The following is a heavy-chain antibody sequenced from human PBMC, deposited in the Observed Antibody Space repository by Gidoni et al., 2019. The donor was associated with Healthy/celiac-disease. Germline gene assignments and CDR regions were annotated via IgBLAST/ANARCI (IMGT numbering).Heavy chain of an antibody. J-gene: IGHJ6*02. CDR3: ARDLAPPGYDFWSGPMPGYYYYGMDV. Sequence: PGLVKPSETLSLTCTVSGGSISSYYWSWIRQPAGKGLEWIGRIYTSGSTNYNPSLKSRVTMSVDTSKNQFSLKLSSVTAADTAVYYCARDLAPPGYDFWSGPMPGYYYYGMDVWGQGTTVTVSS. D-gene: IGHD3-3*01. CDR2: IYTSGST. CDR1: GGSISSYY. V-gene: IGHV4-4*07.